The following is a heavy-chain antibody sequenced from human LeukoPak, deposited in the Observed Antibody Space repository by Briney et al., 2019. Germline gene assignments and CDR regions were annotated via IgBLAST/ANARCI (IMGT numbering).Heavy chain of an antibody. V-gene: IGHV4-39*07. CDR1: GGSISSSSYY. Sequence: PSETLSLTCTVSGGSISSSSYYWGWIRQPPGKGLEWIGSIYYSGSTYYNPSLKSRVTISVDTSKNQFSLKLSSVTAADTAVYYCASGRGSGSYFWGQGTMVTVSS. D-gene: IGHD3-10*01. J-gene: IGHJ3*01. CDR2: IYYSGST. CDR3: ASGRGSGSYF.